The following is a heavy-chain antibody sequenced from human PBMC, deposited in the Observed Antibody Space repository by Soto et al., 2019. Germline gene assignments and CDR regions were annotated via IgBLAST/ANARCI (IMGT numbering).Heavy chain of an antibody. D-gene: IGHD6-13*01. Sequence: PGGSLRLSCAASGFTFSSYGMHWVCQAPGKGLEWVAVISYDGSNKYYADSVKGRFTISRDNSKNTLYLQMNSLRAEDTAVYYCAKRNGYGGSWYPHGMDVWGQGTTVTVSS. CDR2: ISYDGSNK. J-gene: IGHJ6*02. CDR3: AKRNGYGGSWYPHGMDV. CDR1: GFTFSSYG. V-gene: IGHV3-30*18.